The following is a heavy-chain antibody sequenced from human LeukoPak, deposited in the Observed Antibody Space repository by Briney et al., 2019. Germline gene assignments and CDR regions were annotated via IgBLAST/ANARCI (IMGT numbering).Heavy chain of an antibody. CDR2: IIPIFGTA. CDR1: GGTFSSYA. D-gene: IGHD5-12*01. V-gene: IGHV1-69*13. Sequence: GASVKVSCKASGGTFSSYAISWVRQAPGQGLGWMGGIIPIFGTANYAQKFQGRVTITADESTSTAYMELSSLRSEDTAVYYCARWGYSGYEYYFDYWGQGTLVTVSS. CDR3: ARWGYSGYEYYFDY. J-gene: IGHJ4*02.